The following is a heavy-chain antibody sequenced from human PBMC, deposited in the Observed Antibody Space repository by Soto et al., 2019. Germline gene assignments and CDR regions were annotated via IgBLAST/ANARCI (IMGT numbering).Heavy chain of an antibody. Sequence: ASVKVSRKASGYTFTGHYMHWVRQAPGQGLEWMGWINPNSVGTNYAQKVQGRVTMTRDTSISTAYMELSRLRSDVTAVYYCAREPMVRAAHGFDIWGQGTMVTVSS. CDR3: AREPMVRAAHGFDI. V-gene: IGHV1-2*02. J-gene: IGHJ3*02. D-gene: IGHD3-10*01. CDR2: INPNSVGT. CDR1: GYTFTGHY.